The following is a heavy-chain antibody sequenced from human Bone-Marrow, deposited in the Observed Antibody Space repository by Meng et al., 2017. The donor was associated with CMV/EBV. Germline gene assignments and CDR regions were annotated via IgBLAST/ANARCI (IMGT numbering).Heavy chain of an antibody. CDR1: GYTFTNYD. CDR3: ARGLYSYDSGSYIGPLGGSFDI. V-gene: IGHV1-8*01. D-gene: IGHD3-10*01. J-gene: IGHJ3*02. Sequence: ASVKVSCKASGYTFTNYDINWVRQATGQGLEWMGWMNPNSGDIGYAPKFQDRVTMTRHTSISPAYMELSSLRSEATAVYYCARGLYSYDSGSYIGPLGGSFDIWGQGTGVTVSS. CDR2: MNPNSGDI.